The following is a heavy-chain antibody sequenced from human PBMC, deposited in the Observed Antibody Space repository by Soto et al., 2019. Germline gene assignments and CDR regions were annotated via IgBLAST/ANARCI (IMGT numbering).Heavy chain of an antibody. Sequence: QVQLQESGPGLVKPSETLSLTCTVSGGSISSYYWSWIRQPPGKGLEWIGYIYYSGSTNYNPSLKRRVTISVDTSKIQFSLKLSSVTAADTAVYYCARQSVGPYGSGSYFDYWGQGTLVTVSS. CDR1: GGSISSYY. V-gene: IGHV4-59*08. D-gene: IGHD3-10*01. CDR2: IYYSGST. J-gene: IGHJ4*02. CDR3: ARQSVGPYGSGSYFDY.